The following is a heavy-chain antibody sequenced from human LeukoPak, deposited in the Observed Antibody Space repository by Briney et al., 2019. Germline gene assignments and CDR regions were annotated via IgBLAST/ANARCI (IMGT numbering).Heavy chain of an antibody. J-gene: IGHJ6*03. CDR3: ARDLGSSGWYPRGKEGTPGGGYYYYMDV. CDR2: ISAYNGNT. V-gene: IGHV1-18*01. Sequence: ASVKVSCKASGYTFTSYGISWVRQAPGQGLEWMGWISAYNGNTNYAQKLQGRVTMTTDTSTSTAYMELRSLRSDDTAVYYCARDLGSSGWYPRGKEGTPGGGYYYYMDVWGKGTTVTISS. D-gene: IGHD6-19*01. CDR1: GYTFTSYG.